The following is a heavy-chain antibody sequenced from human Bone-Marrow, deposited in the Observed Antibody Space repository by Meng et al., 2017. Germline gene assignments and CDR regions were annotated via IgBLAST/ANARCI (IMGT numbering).Heavy chain of an antibody. CDR2: IAGNGDAP. J-gene: IGHJ4*02. Sequence: GESLKISCAASGFTFSSYSMSWVRQAPGKGLQVVSTIAGNGDAPEYADSVKGRFTISRDNSKNTLYLQMSSLRDEDTAVYYCARDNGDRIDYWGQGTLVTVSS. CDR1: GFTFSSYS. V-gene: IGHV3-23*01. D-gene: IGHD4-17*01. CDR3: ARDNGDRIDY.